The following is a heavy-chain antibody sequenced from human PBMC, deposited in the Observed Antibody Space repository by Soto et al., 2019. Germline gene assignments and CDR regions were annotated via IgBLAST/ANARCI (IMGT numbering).Heavy chain of an antibody. CDR3: ARSGDTMVRGVIIFHYYGMDV. CDR2: MYRSGNT. J-gene: IGHJ6*02. CDR1: GYSISSGYY. V-gene: IGHV4-38-2*01. D-gene: IGHD3-10*01. Sequence: SETLSLTCAVSGYSISSGYYWGWIRQSPGKGLEWIGSMYRSGNTYYNPSLKSRVTISGDTSKNQFSLKLTSVTAADTAVYYCARSGDTMVRGVIIFHYYGMDVWGQGTTVTVSS.